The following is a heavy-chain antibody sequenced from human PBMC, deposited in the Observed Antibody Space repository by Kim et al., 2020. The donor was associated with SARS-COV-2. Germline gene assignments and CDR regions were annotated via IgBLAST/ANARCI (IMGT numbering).Heavy chain of an antibody. CDR3: TRVLLGTASDY. D-gene: IGHD1-7*01. CDR2: IGGYDTNT. CDR1: GFVFSNDA. J-gene: IGHJ4*02. Sequence: GGSLRLSCVASGFVFSNDAMSWVRQAPGQGLQWVSTIGGYDTNTYYADSVKGRFTISRDNSRDSLYLQMASLRAEDTAIYYFTRVLLGTASDYWGQGTLV. V-gene: IGHV3-23*01.